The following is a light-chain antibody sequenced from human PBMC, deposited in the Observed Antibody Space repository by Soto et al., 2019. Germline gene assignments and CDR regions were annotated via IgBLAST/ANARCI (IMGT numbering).Light chain of an antibody. CDR3: KTYSSSPPIP. Sequence: EIVLTQSPGTLSLSPGERATISCRASESVIKYLAWYQQKPGQAPRLLIHGASSRATGIPDRFSGSGSGTDFTLTINRLEPEDFAVYYCKTYSSSPPIPFGQGTRLEI. CDR1: ESVIKY. CDR2: GAS. V-gene: IGKV3-20*01. J-gene: IGKJ5*01.